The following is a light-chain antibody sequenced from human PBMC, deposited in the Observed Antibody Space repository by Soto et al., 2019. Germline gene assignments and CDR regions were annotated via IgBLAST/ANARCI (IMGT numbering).Light chain of an antibody. V-gene: IGKV1-5*03. CDR2: KAS. CDR3: QQYNTYSGT. CDR1: QSISSW. Sequence: DIQMTQSPSTLSASVGDRVTITCRASQSISSWLAWYQQKPGKAPKLLIYKASSLESGVPSSFSGSGSGTEFTLTISSLQPEDFAAYYCQQYNTYSGTFGQGTKVEIK. J-gene: IGKJ1*01.